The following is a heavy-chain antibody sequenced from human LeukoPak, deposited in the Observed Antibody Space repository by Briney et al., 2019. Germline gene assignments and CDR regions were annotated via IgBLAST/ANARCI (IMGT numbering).Heavy chain of an antibody. Sequence: SETLSLTCAVSGYSISSSNWWGWIRQPPGRGLEWIGNIYYSGSTDYNPSLNSRVTISTDTSKNQFSLKLSSMTAADTAVYYCARKRTPDYWGQGTLVTVSS. CDR1: GYSISSSNW. CDR2: IYYSGST. D-gene: IGHD1-1*01. CDR3: ARKRTPDY. J-gene: IGHJ4*02. V-gene: IGHV4-28*01.